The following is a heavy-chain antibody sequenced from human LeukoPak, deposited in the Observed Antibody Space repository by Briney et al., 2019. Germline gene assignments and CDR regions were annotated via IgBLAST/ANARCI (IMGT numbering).Heavy chain of an antibody. CDR1: GFTFSSYG. CDR2: IRYDGSNK. V-gene: IGHV3-30*02. CDR3: AKDSGGSCFLTCGMDV. Sequence: GGSLRLSCAASGFTFSSYGMHWVRQAPGKGLEWVAFIRYDGSNKYYADSVKGRFTISRDNSKNTLYLQMNSLRADDTAVYYCAKDSGGSCFLTCGMDVWGQGTTVTVSS. J-gene: IGHJ6*02. D-gene: IGHD2-15*01.